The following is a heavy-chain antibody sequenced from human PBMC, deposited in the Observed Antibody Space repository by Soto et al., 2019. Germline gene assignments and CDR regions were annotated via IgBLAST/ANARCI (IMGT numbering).Heavy chain of an antibody. CDR1: GFTFSSYS. CDR3: AREAWGADPPQDYRPY. CDR2: ISSSSSTI. Sequence: EVQLVESGGGLVQPGGSLRLSCAASGFTFSSYSMNWVRQAPGKGLEWVSYISSSSSTIYYADSVNGRFTISRDNAKNSLYLQMNSLRAEDTAAYYCAREAWGADPPQDYRPYWGQGSLVTFSS. V-gene: IGHV3-48*01. D-gene: IGHD4-4*01. J-gene: IGHJ4*02.